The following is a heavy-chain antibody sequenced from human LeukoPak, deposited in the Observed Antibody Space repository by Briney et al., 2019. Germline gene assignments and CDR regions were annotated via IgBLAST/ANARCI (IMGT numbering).Heavy chain of an antibody. CDR3: ARPMLLVVAASPLDY. CDR2: ISSSSSYI. V-gene: IGHV3-21*01. CDR1: GFTFSSYS. Sequence: GGSLRLSCAASGFTFSSYSMDWVRQAPGKGLEWLSSISSSSSYIYYADSVKGRSTISRDNAKNSLYLQMNSLRAEDTAVYYCARPMLLVVAASPLDYWGQGTLVTVSS. J-gene: IGHJ4*02. D-gene: IGHD2-15*01.